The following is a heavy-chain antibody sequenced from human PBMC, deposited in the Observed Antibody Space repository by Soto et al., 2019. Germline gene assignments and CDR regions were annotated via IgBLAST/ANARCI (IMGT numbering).Heavy chain of an antibody. J-gene: IGHJ4*02. CDR1: GGSISSYY. CDR2: IYYSGST. Sequence: SETLSLTYTVSGGSISSYYWSWIRQPPEKGLEWIGYIYYSGSTNYNPSLKSRVTISVDTSKNQFSLKLSSVTAADTAVYYCASLQYDFWSANSDYFFDYWGEGTLVTVSS. CDR3: ASLQYDFWSANSDYFFDY. V-gene: IGHV4-59*08. D-gene: IGHD3-3*01.